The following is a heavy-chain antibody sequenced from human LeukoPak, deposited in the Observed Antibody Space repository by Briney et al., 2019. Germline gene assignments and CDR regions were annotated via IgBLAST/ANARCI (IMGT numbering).Heavy chain of an antibody. CDR1: GFTFHDYA. J-gene: IGHJ4*02. CDR3: TKDKVQYCTNGVCYSPGDY. D-gene: IGHD2-8*01. Sequence: GESLRLSCAASGFTFHDYAMNWVPQAPGKGLGWVSLISGDGGSTYYADSVKGRFTISRDNSKNSLYLQMNSLRTEDTAWYYGTKDKVQYCTNGVCYSPGDYWGQGTLVTVSS. V-gene: IGHV3-43*02. CDR2: ISGDGGST.